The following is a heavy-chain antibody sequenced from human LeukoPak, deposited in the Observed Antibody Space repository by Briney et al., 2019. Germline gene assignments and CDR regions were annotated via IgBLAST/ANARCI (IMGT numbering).Heavy chain of an antibody. J-gene: IGHJ5*02. CDR3: ARAPPSTHIAWFDP. CDR2: IYYSGTT. CDR1: GGSVSNINYY. D-gene: IGHD2-21*01. V-gene: IGHV4-61*01. Sequence: PSETLSLTCSVSGGSVSNINYYWSWIRQPPGKRLEWIGYIYYSGTTNYNPSLKSRVTISVDTSKNQFPLKLNSVTAADTAVYYCARAPPSTHIAWFDPWGQGTLVTVSS.